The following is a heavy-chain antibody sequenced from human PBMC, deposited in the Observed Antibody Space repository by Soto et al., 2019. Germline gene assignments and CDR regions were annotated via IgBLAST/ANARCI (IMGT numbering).Heavy chain of an antibody. CDR3: ARYCSSTSCRYYYGMDV. CDR2: IYYSGST. J-gene: IGHJ6*02. D-gene: IGHD2-2*01. CDR1: GGSISSGGYY. Sequence: PSETLSLTCTVSGGSISSGGYYWSWIRQHPGKGLEWIGYIYYSGSTYYNPSLKSRVTISVDTSKNQFSLKLSSVTAADTAVYYCARYCSSTSCRYYYGMDVWGQGTKVTVSS. V-gene: IGHV4-31*03.